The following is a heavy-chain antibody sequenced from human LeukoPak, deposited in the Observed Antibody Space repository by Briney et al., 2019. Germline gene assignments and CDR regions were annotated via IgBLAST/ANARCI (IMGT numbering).Heavy chain of an antibody. CDR2: ISYDGSNK. CDR1: GFTFSSYG. D-gene: IGHD6-19*01. Sequence: GGSLRLSCAASGFTFSSYGMHWVRQAPGKGLEWVAVISYDGSNKYYADSVKGRFTISRDNYKNTLYLQMNSLRAEDTAVYYCAKLMKQWLDNDAFDIWGQGTMVTVSS. V-gene: IGHV3-30*18. CDR3: AKLMKQWLDNDAFDI. J-gene: IGHJ3*02.